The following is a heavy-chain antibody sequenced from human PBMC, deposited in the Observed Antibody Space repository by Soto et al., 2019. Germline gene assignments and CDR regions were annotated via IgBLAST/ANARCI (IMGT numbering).Heavy chain of an antibody. V-gene: IGHV4-30-2*01. J-gene: IGHJ4*02. Sequence: QLQLQESGSGLVXPSXXXSLTCAVSGGSISSGGYSWSWIRQPPGKGLEWIGYMYHSGSTYYNPSLKSRVTISIDRSKNQFSLXXXXXXXXXXXXXXXXXXPDXWGQGILVTVSS. CDR2: MYHSGST. CDR1: GGSISSGGYS. CDR3: XXXPDX.